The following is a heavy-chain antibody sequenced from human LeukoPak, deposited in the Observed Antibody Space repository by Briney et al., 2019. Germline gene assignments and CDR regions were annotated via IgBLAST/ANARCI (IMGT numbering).Heavy chain of an antibody. Sequence: GASVTVSCKASGYTFTSYDINWVRQATGQGLEWMGWMNPNSGNTGYAQKFQGRVTITRNTSISTAYMELSSLRSEDTAVYYCARSPPYKNDYGDYGWFDPWGQGTLVTVSS. CDR1: GYTFTSYD. D-gene: IGHD4-17*01. J-gene: IGHJ5*02. V-gene: IGHV1-8*03. CDR3: ARSPPYKNDYGDYGWFDP. CDR2: MNPNSGNT.